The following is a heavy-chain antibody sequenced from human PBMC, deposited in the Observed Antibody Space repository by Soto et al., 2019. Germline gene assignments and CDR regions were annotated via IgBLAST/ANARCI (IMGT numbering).Heavy chain of an antibody. D-gene: IGHD6-13*01. CDR3: ARKYSSSWYRPGDY. CDR2: ISGSGGST. Sequence: GGSLRLSCAASGFTFSSYAMSWVRQAPGKGLEWVSAISGSGGSTYYADSVKGRFTISRDNSKNTLYLQMNSLRAEDTAVYYCARKYSSSWYRPGDYWGQGTLVTVSS. CDR1: GFTFSSYA. J-gene: IGHJ4*02. V-gene: IGHV3-23*01.